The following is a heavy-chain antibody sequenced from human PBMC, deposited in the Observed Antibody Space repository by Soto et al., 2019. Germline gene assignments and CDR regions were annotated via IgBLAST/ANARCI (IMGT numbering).Heavy chain of an antibody. CDR2: INAGNGNT. CDR3: ARVSARYYGAPSQYYYGLDV. Sequence: GASVKVSCKASGYTFTSYAMHWVRQAPGQRLEWMGWINAGNGNTKYSQKFQGRVTITRDTSASTAYMELSSLRSEDTAVYYCARVSARYYGAPSQYYYGLDVWGQGTTVTVSS. D-gene: IGHD3-10*01. CDR1: GYTFTSYA. V-gene: IGHV1-3*01. J-gene: IGHJ6*02.